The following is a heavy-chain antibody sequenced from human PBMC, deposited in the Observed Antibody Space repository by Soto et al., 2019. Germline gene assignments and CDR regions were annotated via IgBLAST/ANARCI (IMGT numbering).Heavy chain of an antibody. CDR3: ARLVGASWYFDY. Sequence: ASVKVSCKASGCTFTSYYMHWVRQAPGQGLEWMGIINPSGGTTNYSPSLKSRVTISVDTSKNQFSLKMSSVTAADTAIYYCARLVGASWYFDYWGQGTPVTVSS. CDR2: INPSGGTT. V-gene: IGHV1-46*01. J-gene: IGHJ4*02. CDR1: GCTFTSYY. D-gene: IGHD1-26*01.